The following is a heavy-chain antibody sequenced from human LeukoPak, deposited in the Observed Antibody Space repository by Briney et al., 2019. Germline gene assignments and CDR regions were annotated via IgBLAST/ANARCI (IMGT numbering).Heavy chain of an antibody. V-gene: IGHV3-23*01. J-gene: IGHJ3*02. CDR1: GFTFSSHA. Sequence: GGSLRLSCAASGFTFSSHAMHWVRQAPGKGLEWVSAISGSGDSTYYADSVKGRFTISRDNSKNTLYLQMNSLRAEDTAVYYCAKDFYYGSGSYYNLRAFDIWGQGTMVTVSS. CDR3: AKDFYYGSGSYYNLRAFDI. D-gene: IGHD3-10*01. CDR2: ISGSGDST.